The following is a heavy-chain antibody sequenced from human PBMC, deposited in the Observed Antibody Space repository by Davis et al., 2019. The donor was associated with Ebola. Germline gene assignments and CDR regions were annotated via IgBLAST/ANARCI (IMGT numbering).Heavy chain of an antibody. Sequence: SETLSLTCAVYGGSFTFYWSWIRQPPGKGLEWIGEINHSGNTNFSPSLKSRVTISVDTSKNQFSLKLSSVTAADTAVYYCARVGGWEDIVLVPASTYGMDVWGQGTTVTVSS. CDR1: GGSFTFY. CDR2: INHSGNT. J-gene: IGHJ6*02. D-gene: IGHD2-2*01. V-gene: IGHV4-34*01. CDR3: ARVGGWEDIVLVPASTYGMDV.